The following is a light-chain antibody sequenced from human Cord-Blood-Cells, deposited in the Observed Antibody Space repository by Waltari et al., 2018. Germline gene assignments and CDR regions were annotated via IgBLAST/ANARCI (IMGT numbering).Light chain of an antibody. CDR3: QQYGSSPT. CDR2: GAS. V-gene: IGKV3-20*01. J-gene: IGKJ1*01. Sequence: EIVLTQSPGTLSLSPGERATLSCRASQSVSSSYLAWYQQKPGHAPRLLIYGASSRATGTPDRFSGSGAGTDFTITISRLEPEDVAVYYCQQYGSSPTFGQGTKVEIK. CDR1: QSVSSSY.